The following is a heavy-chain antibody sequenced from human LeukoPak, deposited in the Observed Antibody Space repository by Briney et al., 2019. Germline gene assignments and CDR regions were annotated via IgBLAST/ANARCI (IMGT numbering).Heavy chain of an antibody. CDR1: GFTVSSNY. V-gene: IGHV3-23*01. CDR2: ISGSGGRGGNT. D-gene: IGHD3-3*02. Sequence: PGGSLRLSCAASGFTVSSNYMSWVRQAPGKGLEWVSGISGSGGRGGNTYYADSMKGRFTISRDNSKNTLYLQMNSLRADDTAVYYRAKAGSIRFDYWGQGTLVTVSS. CDR3: AKAGSIRFDY. J-gene: IGHJ4*02.